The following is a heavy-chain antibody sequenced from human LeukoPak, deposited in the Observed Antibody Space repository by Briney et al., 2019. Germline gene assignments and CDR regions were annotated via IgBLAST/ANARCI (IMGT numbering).Heavy chain of an antibody. CDR1: GFTFSSYE. CDR3: ARGIPGIVVVVAATPHFDY. D-gene: IGHD2-15*01. CDR2: ISSSGSTI. J-gene: IGHJ4*02. V-gene: IGHV3-48*03. Sequence: PGGSLRLSCAASGFTFSSYEMNWVRQAPGKGLEWVSYISSSGSTIYYADSVKGRFTISRDNAKNSLYLQMNSLRAEDTAVYYCARGIPGIVVVVAATPHFDYWGQGTLVTVSS.